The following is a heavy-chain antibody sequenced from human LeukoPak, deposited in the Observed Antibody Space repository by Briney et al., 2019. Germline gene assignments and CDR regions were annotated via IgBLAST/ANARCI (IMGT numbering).Heavy chain of an antibody. CDR3: ARGRYSGYDYIRNAFDI. CDR1: GGSISSGSYY. V-gene: IGHV4-31*03. Sequence: PSETLSLTCTVSGGSISSGSYYWSWIRQHPGKGLEWIGYIYYSGSTYYNPSLKSRVTISVDTSKNQFSLKLSSVTAADTAVYYCARGRYSGYDYIRNAFDIWGQGTMVTVSS. CDR2: IYYSGST. J-gene: IGHJ3*02. D-gene: IGHD5-12*01.